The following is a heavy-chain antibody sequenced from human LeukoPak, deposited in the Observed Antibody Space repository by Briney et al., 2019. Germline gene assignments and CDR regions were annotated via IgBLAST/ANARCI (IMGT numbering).Heavy chain of an antibody. V-gene: IGHV3-15*01. Sequence: PGGSLRLSCAASGFTFSDYYMSWIRQAPGKGLEWVGRIKSKTDGGTTDYAAPVKGRFTISRDDSKNTLYLQMNSLKTEDTAVYYCTTLGLSSGYSAFDYWGQGTLVTVSS. D-gene: IGHD3-22*01. CDR1: GFTFSDYY. CDR2: IKSKTDGGTT. CDR3: TTLGLSSGYSAFDY. J-gene: IGHJ4*02.